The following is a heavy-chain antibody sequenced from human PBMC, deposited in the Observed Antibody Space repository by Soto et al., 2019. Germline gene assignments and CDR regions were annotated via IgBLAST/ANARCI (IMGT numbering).Heavy chain of an antibody. CDR3: ARGLPGEYYDSSGYYWGTFDY. Sequence: SETLSLTCAVYGGSFSGYYWNWIRQPPGKGLEWIGEIDHSESTNYNPSLKSRVIMSIDTSKNRFSLNLNPVTAADTAVYYCARGLPGEYYDSSGYYWGTFDYWGQGSLVT. J-gene: IGHJ4*02. D-gene: IGHD3-22*01. CDR1: GGSFSGYY. CDR2: IDHSEST. V-gene: IGHV4-34*01.